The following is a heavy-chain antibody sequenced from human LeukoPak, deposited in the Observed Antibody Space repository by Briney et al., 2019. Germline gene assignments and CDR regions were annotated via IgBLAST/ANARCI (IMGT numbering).Heavy chain of an antibody. Sequence: GGSLRLSCATPGFTFSTYAMHWVRQAPGKGLEYVSGITNNGGNTYYANSVKGRFTISRDKSKNTLFLQMGSLRTEDMAMYYCARGGASGWYEPFDYWGQETLVTVSS. J-gene: IGHJ4*02. CDR3: ARGGASGWYEPFDY. CDR2: ITNNGGNT. CDR1: GFTFSTYA. D-gene: IGHD6-19*01. V-gene: IGHV3-64*01.